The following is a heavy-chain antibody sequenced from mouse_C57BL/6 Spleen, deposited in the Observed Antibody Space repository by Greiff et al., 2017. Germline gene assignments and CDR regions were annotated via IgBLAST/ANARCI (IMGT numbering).Heavy chain of an antibody. CDR1: GFSLTSYG. V-gene: IGHV2-5*01. CDR2: IWRGGST. CDR3: ATTITTVRHWYFDV. J-gene: IGHJ1*03. Sequence: QVQLQQSGPGLVQPSQRLSITCTVSGFSLTSYGVHWVRQSPGKGLEWLGVIWRGGSTDYNAAFMSRLSITKDNSKSQVFFKMNSLQADDTAIYDCATTITTVRHWYFDVWGTGTTVTVSS. D-gene: IGHD1-1*01.